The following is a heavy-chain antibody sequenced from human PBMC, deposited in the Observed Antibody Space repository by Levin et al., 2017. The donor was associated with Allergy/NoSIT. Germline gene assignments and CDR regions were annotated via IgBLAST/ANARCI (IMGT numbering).Heavy chain of an antibody. J-gene: IGHJ6*03. V-gene: IGHV4-59*01. CDR2: IYYSGST. CDR3: ARVSYYYGSADYYYYYYMDV. D-gene: IGHD3-10*01. Sequence: GSLRLSCTVSGGSISSYYWSWIRQPPGKGLEWIGYIYYSGSTNYNPSLKSRVTISVDTSKNQFSLKLSSVTAADTAVYYCARVSYYYGSADYYYYYYMDVWGKGTTVTVSS. CDR1: GGSISSYY.